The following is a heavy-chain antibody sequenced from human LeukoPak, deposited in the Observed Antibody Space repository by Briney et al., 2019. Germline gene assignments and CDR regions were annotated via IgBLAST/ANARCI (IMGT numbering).Heavy chain of an antibody. CDR3: VRVAVEMATIKGLDI. CDR2: ISYSGST. CDR1: GGSISSSSYY. V-gene: IGHV4-39*07. Sequence: SETLSLTCTVSGGSISSSSYYWGWLRQPPGKGLEWIGSISYSGSTYYNPSLKSRVTISVDTSKNQFSLKLSSVTAADTAVYYCVRVAVEMATIKGLDIWGRGTMVTVSS. D-gene: IGHD5-24*01. J-gene: IGHJ3*02.